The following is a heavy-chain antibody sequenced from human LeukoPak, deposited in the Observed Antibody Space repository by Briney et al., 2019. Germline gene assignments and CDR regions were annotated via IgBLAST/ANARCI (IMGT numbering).Heavy chain of an antibody. CDR1: GFTFSSYA. CDR3: AKVPINGIAVAPTDY. J-gene: IGHJ4*02. D-gene: IGHD6-19*01. CDR2: ISGSGGST. V-gene: IGHV3-23*01. Sequence: PGGSLRLSCAASGFTFSSYAMSWVRQAPGKGLEWVSAISGSGGSTYYADSVKGRFTISRDNSKSTLYQQMNSLRAEDTAVYYCAKVPINGIAVAPTDYWGQGTLVTVSS.